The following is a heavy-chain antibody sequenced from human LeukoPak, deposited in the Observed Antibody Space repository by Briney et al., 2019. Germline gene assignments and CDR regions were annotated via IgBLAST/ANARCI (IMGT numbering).Heavy chain of an antibody. Sequence: KPGGSLRLSCAASGFIFTSYWIGWVRQMPGKGLEWMGIIYPGDSDTRYSPSFQGQVTISADKSISTAYLQWSSLKASDTAMYYCARLRSSGGSRWFDYWGQGTLVTVSS. V-gene: IGHV5-51*01. D-gene: IGHD2-15*01. CDR1: GFIFTSYW. CDR3: ARLRSSGGSRWFDY. CDR2: IYPGDSDT. J-gene: IGHJ4*02.